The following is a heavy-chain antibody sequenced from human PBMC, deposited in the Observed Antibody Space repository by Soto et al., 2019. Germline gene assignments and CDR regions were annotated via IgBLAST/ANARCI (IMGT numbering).Heavy chain of an antibody. V-gene: IGHV3-33*01. Sequence: QEQLVESGGGVVQPGRSLRLSCAASGFTFSDYAMHWVRQAPGKGLEWVAVIRHDGTNKYYADSVKGRFTISRDNSKNTLFLQMNSLRAEDTAVYYCARPALLVTTFDSWGQGTLVTVSS. CDR2: IRHDGTNK. CDR3: ARPALLVTTFDS. CDR1: GFTFSDYA. D-gene: IGHD4-17*01. J-gene: IGHJ4*02.